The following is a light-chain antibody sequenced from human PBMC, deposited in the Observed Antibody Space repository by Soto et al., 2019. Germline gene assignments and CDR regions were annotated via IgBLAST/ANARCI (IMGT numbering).Light chain of an antibody. J-gene: IGKJ3*01. CDR1: QSVSSY. V-gene: IGKV3-11*01. Sequence: EMVLTQSPATLSLYPGERATLSCRASQSVSSYLAWYQQKPGQAPRLLIYDASNRATGIPARFSGSGSGTDFPLTISSLEPEDFAVYYCHQRSNWPSFPFGPGTKVDIK. CDR3: HQRSNWPSFP. CDR2: DAS.